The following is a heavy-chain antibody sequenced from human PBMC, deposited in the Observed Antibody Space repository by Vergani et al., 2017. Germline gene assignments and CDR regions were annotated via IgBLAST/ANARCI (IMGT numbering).Heavy chain of an antibody. J-gene: IGHJ4*02. Sequence: EVQLLESGGGLVQPGGSLRLSCAASGFTVSSNYMSWVRQAPGKGLEWVSVIYSGGSTYYADSVKGRFTISRDNSKNTLYLQMNSLRAEDTAVYYCARVSYYYGSGSYSDDYWGQGTLVTVSS. CDR1: GFTVSSNY. CDR2: IYSGGST. V-gene: IGHV3-66*01. D-gene: IGHD3-10*01. CDR3: ARVSYYYGSGSYSDDY.